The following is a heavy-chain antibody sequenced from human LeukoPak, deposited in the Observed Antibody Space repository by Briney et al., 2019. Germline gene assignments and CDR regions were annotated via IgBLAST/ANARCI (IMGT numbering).Heavy chain of an antibody. D-gene: IGHD6-13*01. V-gene: IGHV4-61*08. J-gene: IGHJ4*02. CDR1: GGSISSGGYY. CDR3: ARVTSIAAAGKALDY. CDR2: IYYSGST. Sequence: SETLSLTCTVSGGSISSGGYYWSWIRQPPGKGLEWIGYIYYSGSTNYNPSLKSRVTISVDTSKNQFSLKLSSVTAADTAVYYCARVTSIAAAGKALDYWGQGTLVTVSS.